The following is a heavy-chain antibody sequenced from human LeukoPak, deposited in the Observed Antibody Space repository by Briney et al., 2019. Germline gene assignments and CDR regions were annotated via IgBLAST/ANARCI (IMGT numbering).Heavy chain of an antibody. D-gene: IGHD3-22*01. CDR1: GFTVSTNH. CDR2: INDVDTA. CDR3: ARDMVHSSGAFDS. V-gene: IGHV3-53*01. J-gene: IGHJ4*02. Sequence: PGGSLRLSCAVSGFTVSTNHMTWVRQAPGKSLEWVSAINDVDTAYYADTVRGRFTISRDSAKNTLYLQMKSLRADDTAVYYCARDMVHSSGAFDSWGQGTLVTVSS.